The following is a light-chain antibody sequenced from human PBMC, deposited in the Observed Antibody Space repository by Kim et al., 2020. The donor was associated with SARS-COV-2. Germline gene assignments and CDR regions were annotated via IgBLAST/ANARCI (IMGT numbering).Light chain of an antibody. CDR1: SSNIGSNY. V-gene: IGLV1-47*01. CDR3: AAWDESLSGLYV. Sequence: QSVLTQPPSASGTPGQRVTISCSGSSSNIGSNYVYWYQQLPGTAPKLLIYTNNQRPSGVPDRFSGAKSGTSASLAISGLRSEDEADYYCAAWDESLSGLYVFGTGTKVTVL. CDR2: TNN. J-gene: IGLJ1*01.